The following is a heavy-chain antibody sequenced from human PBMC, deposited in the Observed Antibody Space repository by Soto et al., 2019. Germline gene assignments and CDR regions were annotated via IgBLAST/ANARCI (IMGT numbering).Heavy chain of an antibody. D-gene: IGHD2-15*01. V-gene: IGHV1-18*01. CDR2: ISTYNGDT. CDR1: GYSFTTYG. Sequence: QVQLVQSGAEVKKPGASVKVSCRASGYSFTTYGIAWVRQAPGQGLEWMGWISTYNGDTDYAQNLQGRVIMTTDTSPTPAYIALRSLRSDDTAVYYCAREGSRPYYYYGLAVWGQGTTVSASS. CDR3: AREGSRPYYYYGLAV. J-gene: IGHJ6*02.